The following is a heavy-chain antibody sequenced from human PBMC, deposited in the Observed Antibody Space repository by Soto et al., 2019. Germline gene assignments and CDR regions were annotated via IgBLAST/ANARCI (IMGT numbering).Heavy chain of an antibody. CDR1: GYTFTTYG. CDR3: TREGSAPYYYYAMDA. V-gene: IGHV1-18*01. D-gene: IGHD3-10*01. J-gene: IGHJ6*02. CDR2: IDTHNGNT. Sequence: QVQLEQSAPEVKKPGASVKVSCKASGYTFTTYGISWVRQAPGEGLEWLGWIDTHNGNTNYAQNLQGRVFMTADPSANTAYMELRSLRSDDTAIYYCTREGSAPYYYYAMDAWGQGTTVTVSS.